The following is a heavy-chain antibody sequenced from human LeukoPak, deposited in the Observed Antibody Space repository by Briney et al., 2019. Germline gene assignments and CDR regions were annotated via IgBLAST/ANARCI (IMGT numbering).Heavy chain of an antibody. V-gene: IGHV3-48*03. CDR1: GFTLSTYE. CDR3: ATKGRGVATVMRPIDY. D-gene: IGHD2-21*02. Sequence: GGSLRLSCAASGFTLSTYEMNWVRQAPGKGLEWLSYISISGSTIYYADSVKGRFTVSRDNAENSLYLQMNSLRAEDTGVYYCATKGRGVATVMRPIDYWGQGTLVTVSS. CDR2: ISISGSTI. J-gene: IGHJ4*02.